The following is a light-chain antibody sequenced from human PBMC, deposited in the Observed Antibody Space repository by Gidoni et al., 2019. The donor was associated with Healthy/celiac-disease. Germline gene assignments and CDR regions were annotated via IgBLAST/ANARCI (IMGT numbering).Light chain of an antibody. J-gene: IGLJ1*01. CDR2: DVS. CDR1: ISDVGGYNY. CDR3: SSYTSSSTLNV. Sequence: QSALTQPACVSGSPGQSITISCTGTISDVGGYNYVSWYQQHPGKAPKLMIYDVSNRPSVFSNRFSGSKSGNTASLTISGLQAEDEADYYCSSYTSSSTLNVFGTGTKVTVL. V-gene: IGLV2-14*03.